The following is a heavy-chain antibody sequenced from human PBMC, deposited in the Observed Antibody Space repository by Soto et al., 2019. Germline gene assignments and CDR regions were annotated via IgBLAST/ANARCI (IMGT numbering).Heavy chain of an antibody. CDR2: ISFDGANE. J-gene: IGHJ6*02. V-gene: IGHV3-30-3*01. CDR1: EFTFSGYA. CDR3: ARPIPRWSYHYGMDV. D-gene: IGHD2-15*01. Sequence: QLVESGGRGVQPGRSLRLSCEASEFTFSGYAMHWVRQAPGRGLEWVALISFDGANEYYADSVKGRFIISRDNSKSMVYLQMNSLRPDDTAIYYCARPIPRWSYHYGMDVWGQGTTVTVSS.